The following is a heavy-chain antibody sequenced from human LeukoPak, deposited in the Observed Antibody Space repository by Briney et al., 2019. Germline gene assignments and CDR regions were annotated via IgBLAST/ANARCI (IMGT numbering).Heavy chain of an antibody. CDR3: AKVSWALAFDI. V-gene: IGHV3-30*18. CDR2: ISYDGSNK. Sequence: GGSLRLSCAASGFTFSSYGMHWVRQAPGKGLEWVAVISYDGSNKYYADSVKGRFTISRDNSKNTLYLQMNSLRAEDTAVYYCAKVSWALAFDIWGQGTMVTVSS. CDR1: GFTFSSYG. D-gene: IGHD7-27*01. J-gene: IGHJ3*02.